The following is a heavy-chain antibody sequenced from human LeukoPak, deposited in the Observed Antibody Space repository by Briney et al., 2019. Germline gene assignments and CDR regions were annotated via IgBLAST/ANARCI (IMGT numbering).Heavy chain of an antibody. CDR2: IYHSGST. CDR3: ARLYYYDSSGYYFPYYYFDY. CDR1: GYSISSGYY. J-gene: IGHJ4*02. Sequence: SETLSLTCTVSGYSISSGYYWGWIRPPPGKGLEWIGSIYHSGSTYYNPSLKSRVTISVDTSKNQFSLKLSSVTAADTAVYYCARLYYYDSSGYYFPYYYFDYWGQGTLVTVSS. V-gene: IGHV4-38-2*02. D-gene: IGHD3-22*01.